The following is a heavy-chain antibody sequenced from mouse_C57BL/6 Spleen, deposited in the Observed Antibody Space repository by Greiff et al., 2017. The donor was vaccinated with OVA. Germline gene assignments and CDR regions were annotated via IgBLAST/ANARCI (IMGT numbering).Heavy chain of an antibody. CDR2: ISNGGGST. J-gene: IGHJ1*03. Sequence: EVHLVESGGGLVQPGGSLKLSCAASGFTFSDYYMYWVRQTPEKRLEWVAYISNGGGSTYYPDTVKGRFTISRDNAKNTLYLQMSRLKSEDTAMYYCARRGYGSSYEDWYFDVWGTGTTVTVSS. V-gene: IGHV5-12*01. CDR3: ARRGYGSSYEDWYFDV. CDR1: GFTFSDYY. D-gene: IGHD1-1*01.